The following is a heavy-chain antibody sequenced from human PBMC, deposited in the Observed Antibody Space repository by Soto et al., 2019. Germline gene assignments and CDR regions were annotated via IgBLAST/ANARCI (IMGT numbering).Heavy chain of an antibody. V-gene: IGHV1-8*01. CDR3: ARVVAAGYYYYYYMDV. Sequence: GRSAKLSCKASGYTFNSYDINWLRQDTRQGLEWMGWMNPNSGNTVYAQKFQGRVTMTRNTSISTAYMELSSLRSEDTAVYYCARVVAAGYYYYYYMDVWGKGTTVTVSS. CDR1: GYTFNSYD. D-gene: IGHD6-13*01. CDR2: MNPNSGNT. J-gene: IGHJ6*03.